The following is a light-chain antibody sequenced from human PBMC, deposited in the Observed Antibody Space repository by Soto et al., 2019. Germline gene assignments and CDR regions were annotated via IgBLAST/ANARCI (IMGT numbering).Light chain of an antibody. Sequence: EIVMTQSPATLSVSPGDRATLSCRASQSVSINLAWYQQKPGQAPRLLIYGASTRATGIPARFSGSGSGTDFTLTISSLQSEDFAVYYCQQYNNWPPVTFGPGTKVDIK. V-gene: IGKV3-15*01. CDR3: QQYNNWPPVT. CDR1: QSVSIN. CDR2: GAS. J-gene: IGKJ3*01.